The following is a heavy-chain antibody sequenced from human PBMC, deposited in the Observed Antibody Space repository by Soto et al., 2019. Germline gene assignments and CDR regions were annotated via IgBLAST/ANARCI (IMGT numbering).Heavy chain of an antibody. V-gene: IGHV3-48*02. CDR1: GFTFSTYS. J-gene: IGHJ4*02. Sequence: ESGGGLVQPGGSLRLSCAASGFTFSTYSINWVRQAPGKGLEWISYISDNSSVIYYADAVKGRFTISRDNAKNSLYLQINSLRDEDTAVYYCARDRDAYCSKGICSGPYFDYWGQGTLVPVSS. CDR3: ARDRDAYCSKGICSGPYFDY. D-gene: IGHD2-8*01. CDR2: ISDNSSVI.